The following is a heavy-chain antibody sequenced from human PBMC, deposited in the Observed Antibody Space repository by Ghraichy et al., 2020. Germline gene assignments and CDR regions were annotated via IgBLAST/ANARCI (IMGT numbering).Heavy chain of an antibody. CDR1: GFTFSSYS. J-gene: IGHJ4*02. Sequence: GILNISCAASGFTFSSYSMNWVRQAPGKGLEWVSSISSSSSYIYYADSVKGRFTISRDNAKNSLYLQMNSLRAEDTAVYYCARYPRVEGGYWGQGTLVTVSS. CDR2: ISSSSSYI. D-gene: IGHD2-15*01. V-gene: IGHV3-21*01. CDR3: ARYPRVEGGY.